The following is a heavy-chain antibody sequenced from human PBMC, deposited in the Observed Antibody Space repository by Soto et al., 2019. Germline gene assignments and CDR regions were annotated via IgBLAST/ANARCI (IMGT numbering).Heavy chain of an antibody. D-gene: IGHD6-13*01. Sequence: GGSLRLSFAASGFTFSSYGMHWVRQAPGKGLEGVSFIAYDGSNKYYADSVKGRFTISIDNSKNTLYLQMNSLRAEDTAVYYCAKSLAAAGMAAPTSNQGIYYYYGMHXWGQVTTFTVS. V-gene: IGHV3-30*18. CDR2: IAYDGSNK. CDR3: AKSLAAAGMAAPTSNQGIYYYYGMHX. CDR1: GFTFSSYG. J-gene: IGHJ6*02.